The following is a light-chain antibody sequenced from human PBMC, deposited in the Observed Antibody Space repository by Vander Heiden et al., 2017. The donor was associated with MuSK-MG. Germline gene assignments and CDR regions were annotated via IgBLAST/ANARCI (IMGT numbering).Light chain of an antibody. CDR1: SSNIGSNY. J-gene: IGLJ3*02. CDR3: AAWDDSLSGLWV. CDR2: RNN. Sequence: QSVLTQPPSTSATPEPWVTISCSGSSSNIGSNYVYWYQQLPGTAPKLLIYRNNQRPSGVPDRFSGSKSGTSASLAISGLRSEDEADYYCAAWDDSLSGLWVFGGGTKLTVL. V-gene: IGLV1-47*01.